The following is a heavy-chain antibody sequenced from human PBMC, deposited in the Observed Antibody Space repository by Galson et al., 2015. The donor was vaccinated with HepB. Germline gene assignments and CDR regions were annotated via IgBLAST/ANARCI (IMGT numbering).Heavy chain of an antibody. J-gene: IGHJ5*02. CDR1: GFTFSSYG. Sequence: SLRLSCAASGFTFSSYGMHWVRQAPGKGLEWVAFIRYDGSNKYYADSVKGRFTISRDNSKNTLYLQMNSLRAEDTAVYYCAREGNYYGSGSYDRMFAWFDPWGQGTLVTVSS. CDR3: AREGNYYGSGSYDRMFAWFDP. D-gene: IGHD3-10*01. V-gene: IGHV3-30*02. CDR2: IRYDGSNK.